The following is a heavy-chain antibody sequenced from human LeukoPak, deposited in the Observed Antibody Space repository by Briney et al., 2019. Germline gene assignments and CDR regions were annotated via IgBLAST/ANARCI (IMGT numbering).Heavy chain of an antibody. Sequence: GGSLRLSCAASGFTVSSNYMSWVRQAPGKGLEWVSVIYSGGSTYYADSVKGRFTISRDDSKNTLYLQMNSLRAEDTAVYYCARTSIAARRANAFDIWGQGTMVTVSS. D-gene: IGHD6-6*01. V-gene: IGHV3-53*01. CDR1: GFTVSSNY. J-gene: IGHJ3*02. CDR2: IYSGGST. CDR3: ARTSIAARRANAFDI.